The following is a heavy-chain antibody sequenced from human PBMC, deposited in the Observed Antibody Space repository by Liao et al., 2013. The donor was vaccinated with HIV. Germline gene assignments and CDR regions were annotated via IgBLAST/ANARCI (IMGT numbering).Heavy chain of an antibody. V-gene: IGHV4-61*02. CDR2: IYTSGTT. J-gene: IGHJ5*02. CDR3: ARDVVNWFDP. CDR1: GDSISSGLYY. Sequence: QVQLQESGPGLVKPSQTLSLTCTVSGDSISSGLYYWSWIRQPAGKGLEWIGRIYTSGTTKYNPSLKSRVTISLDTSKHQFSLRLSSVTATDTAVYYCARDVVNWFDPWGQGTLVTVSS. D-gene: IGHD2-15*01.